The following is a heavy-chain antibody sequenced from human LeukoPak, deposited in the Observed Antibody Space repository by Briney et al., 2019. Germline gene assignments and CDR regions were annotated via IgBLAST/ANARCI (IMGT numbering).Heavy chain of an antibody. J-gene: IGHJ4*02. V-gene: IGHV3-7*01. CDR2: IKQDGSEK. CDR3: ARVGYGSGDCSGGSCASFDY. CDR1: GFTFSSYW. D-gene: IGHD2-15*01. Sequence: GGSLRLSCAASGFTFSSYWMSWVRQAPGQGLEWVANIKQDGSEKYYVDAVKGRFTISRDNAKNSLYLQINSLRAEDTAVYYCARVGYGSGDCSGGSCASFDYWGQGTLVTVSS.